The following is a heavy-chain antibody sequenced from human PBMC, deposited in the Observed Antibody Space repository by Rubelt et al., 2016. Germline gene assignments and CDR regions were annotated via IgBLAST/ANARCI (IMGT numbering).Heavy chain of an antibody. CDR2: ISSSSSYI. CDR3: ARESHSGVGDDACDI. Sequence: EVQLVDSGGGLVKPGGSLRLSCAASGFTFSSFSMNWVRQAPGKGLEWVSSISSSSSYIYYADSVNGRFTISRDNAKSALYLQMNSLRAEGTAVYYCARESHSGVGDDACDILGQGTMVTASS. V-gene: IGHV3-21*02. J-gene: IGHJ3*02. D-gene: IGHD4-17*01. CDR1: GFTFSSFS.